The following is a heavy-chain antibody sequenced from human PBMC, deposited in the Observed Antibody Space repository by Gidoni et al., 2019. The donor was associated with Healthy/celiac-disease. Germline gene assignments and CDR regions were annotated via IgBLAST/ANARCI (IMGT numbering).Heavy chain of an antibody. CDR1: GFTFTSSA. Sequence: QMQLVQSGPEVKKPGTSVKVSCKASGFTFTSSAVQWVRQARVQRLEWIGWLVVGSGNTNYAQKFQERVTITRDMSTSTAYMELSSLRSEDTAVYYCAAREGGVRYFDWEEDAFDIWGQGTMVTVSS. CDR2: LVVGSGNT. CDR3: AAREGGVRYFDWEEDAFDI. V-gene: IGHV1-58*01. D-gene: IGHD3-9*01. J-gene: IGHJ3*02.